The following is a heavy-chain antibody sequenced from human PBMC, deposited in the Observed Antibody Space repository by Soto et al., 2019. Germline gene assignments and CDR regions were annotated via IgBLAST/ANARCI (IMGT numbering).Heavy chain of an antibody. CDR2: INLSADRT. Sequence: ASVKVSCKASGGTFSSYAISWVRQAPGQGLEWMGIINLSADRTSYAQKFQGRFTVTMDTSTSTVYMELGSLRSEDTAVYYCVRDPSSGYRSFDYWGQGTLVTVSS. V-gene: IGHV1-46*03. CDR3: VRDPSSGYRSFDY. D-gene: IGHD3-22*01. CDR1: GGTFSSYA. J-gene: IGHJ4*02.